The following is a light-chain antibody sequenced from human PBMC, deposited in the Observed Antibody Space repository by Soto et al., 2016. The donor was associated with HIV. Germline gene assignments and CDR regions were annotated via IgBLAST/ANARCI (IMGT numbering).Light chain of an antibody. CDR2: KAS. CDR1: QSINSW. CDR3: QQYQTEEGT. V-gene: IGKV1-5*03. J-gene: IGKJ1*01. Sequence: DIQMTQSPSTLSASVGDRVTITCRASQSINSWLAWYQQKAGKAPNLLIYKASNLESGVPSRFSGGGSGTEFTLTISSLQSDDFATYYCQQYQTEEGTFGQGTTVEIK.